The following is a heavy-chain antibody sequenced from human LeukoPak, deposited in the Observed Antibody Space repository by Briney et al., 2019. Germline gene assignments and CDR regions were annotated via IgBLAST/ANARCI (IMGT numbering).Heavy chain of an antibody. V-gene: IGHV5-51*01. CDR2: IYPGDSDT. CDR1: GYSFTSYW. CDR3: ARHETGPYFDY. D-gene: IGHD1-1*01. Sequence: GESLKISCKGSGYSFTSYWIGWVRQLPGKGLECMGIIYPGDSDTRYSPSFQGQVTISADKSISTAYLQWSSLKASDTAIYYCARHETGPYFDYWGQGTLVTVSS. J-gene: IGHJ4*02.